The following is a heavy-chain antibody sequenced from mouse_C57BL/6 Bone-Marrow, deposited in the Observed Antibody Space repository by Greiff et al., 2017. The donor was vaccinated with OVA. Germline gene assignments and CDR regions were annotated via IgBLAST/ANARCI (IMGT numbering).Heavy chain of an antibody. CDR2: IYPGDGDT. CDR1: GYAFSSYW. V-gene: IGHV1-80*01. CDR3: ARSALDYYGSSHWYFDV. J-gene: IGHJ1*03. Sequence: QVQLKQSGAELVKPGASVKISCKASGYAFSSYWMNWVKQRPGKGLAWIGQIYPGDGDTNYNGKFKGKATLTADNSSSTAYMPLSSLTAEDSAVYFCARSALDYYGSSHWYFDVWGTGTTVTVSS. D-gene: IGHD1-1*01.